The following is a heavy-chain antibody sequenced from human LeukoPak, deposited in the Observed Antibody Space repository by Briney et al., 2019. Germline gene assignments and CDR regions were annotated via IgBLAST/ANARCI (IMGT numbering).Heavy chain of an antibody. CDR3: ASLTNGYGGYADY. CDR2: IIPIFGTA. J-gene: IGHJ4*02. CDR1: GGTFSSYA. Sequence: SVKVSCKASGGTFSSYAISWVRQAPGQGLEWMGGIIPIFGTANYAQKFQGRVTITTDESTSTAYMELSSLRSEDTAVYYCASLTNGYGGYADYWGQGTLVTVSS. D-gene: IGHD5-12*01. V-gene: IGHV1-69*05.